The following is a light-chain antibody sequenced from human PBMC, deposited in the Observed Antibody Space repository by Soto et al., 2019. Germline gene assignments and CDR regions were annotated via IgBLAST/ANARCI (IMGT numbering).Light chain of an antibody. CDR2: GAS. CDR3: QQSYSTLLT. CDR1: QSLGSD. Sequence: EIVMSPSPSTVSLSPVASPTLSCRASQSLGSDLAWYQQKPGQAPRLLIFGASARPTGIPARISGSGSGTDFTLTISSLQPEDFATYYCQQSYSTLLTSGGGTKVAIK. J-gene: IGKJ4*01. V-gene: IGKV3-15*01.